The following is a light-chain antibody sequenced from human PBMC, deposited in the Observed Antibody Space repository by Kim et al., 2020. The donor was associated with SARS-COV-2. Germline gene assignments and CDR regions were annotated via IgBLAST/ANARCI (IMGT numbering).Light chain of an antibody. CDR1: SSNIGAGYD. V-gene: IGLV1-40*01. Sequence: QRVTISCTGSSSNIGAGYDGHWYQQLPGTAPKLLIYGNSNRPSGVPDRFSGSKSGTSASLAITGLQAEDEADYYCQSYDSSLSGYVFGTGTKVTVL. CDR2: GNS. CDR3: QSYDSSLSGYV. J-gene: IGLJ1*01.